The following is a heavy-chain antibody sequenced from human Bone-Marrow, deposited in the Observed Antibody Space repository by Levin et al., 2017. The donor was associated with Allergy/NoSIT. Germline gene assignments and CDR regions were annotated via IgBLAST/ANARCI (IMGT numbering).Heavy chain of an antibody. CDR2: IYWDDDK. J-gene: IGHJ4*02. CDR3: AHSIKRLFDS. V-gene: IGHV2-5*02. Sequence: TLSLTCTFSGFSLSTSGVAVGWIRQPPGEALEWLALIYWDDDKRYSPSLKSRLAISKDTSKNQVVLTITNMDPVDTATYYCAHSIKRLFDSWGQGTLVTVSS. CDR1: GFSLSTSGVA.